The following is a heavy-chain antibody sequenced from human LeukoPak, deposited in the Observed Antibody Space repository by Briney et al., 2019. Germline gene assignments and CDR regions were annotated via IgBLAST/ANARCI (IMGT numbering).Heavy chain of an antibody. CDR2: ISIGGDTT. J-gene: IGHJ4*02. Sequence: GGSLRLSCAASGFTFSSHGMCWVRQAPGRGLEWVSSISIGGDTTYSDSVKGRFTISRDNAKNSLYLQMNSLRAEDTAVYYCAREGRGRRLQFYYWGQGTLVTVSS. V-gene: IGHV3-21*01. CDR3: AREGRGRRLQFYY. D-gene: IGHD5-24*01. CDR1: GFTFSSHG.